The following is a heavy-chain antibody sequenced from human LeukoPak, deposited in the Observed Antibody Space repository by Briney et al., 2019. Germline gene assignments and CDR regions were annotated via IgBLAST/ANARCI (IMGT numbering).Heavy chain of an antibody. CDR1: GGSFSGYY. V-gene: IGHV4-34*01. J-gene: IGHJ4*02. CDR2: INHSGSA. D-gene: IGHD4-17*01. CDR3: ARGQGTVTTH. Sequence: PSETLSLTCAVYGGSFSGYYWSWIRQPPGKGLEWIGEINHSGSANYNPSLKSRVAISLDTSKNQFSLKLSSVTAADTAVYYCARGQGTVTTHWGQGTLVTVSS.